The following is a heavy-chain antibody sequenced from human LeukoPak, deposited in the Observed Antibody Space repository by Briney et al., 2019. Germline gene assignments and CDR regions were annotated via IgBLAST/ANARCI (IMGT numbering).Heavy chain of an antibody. J-gene: IGHJ4*02. CDR2: IRSKANSYAT. CDR3: TSSGIAVAGGIKTDY. Sequence: GGSLRLSCAASGFTFSGSAMHWVRQASGKGLEWVGRIRSKANSYATAYAASVKGRFTISRDDSKNTAYLQMNSLKTEDTAVYYCTSSGIAVAGGIKTDYWGQGTLVTVSS. CDR1: GFTFSGSA. D-gene: IGHD6-19*01. V-gene: IGHV3-73*01.